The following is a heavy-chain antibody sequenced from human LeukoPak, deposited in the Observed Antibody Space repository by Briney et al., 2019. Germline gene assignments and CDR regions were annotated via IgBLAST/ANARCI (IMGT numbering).Heavy chain of an antibody. CDR2: IIPILGIA. Sequence: ASVKVSCKASGGTFSSCAISWVRQAPGQGLEWMGRIIPILGIANYAQKFQGRVTITADKSTSTAYMELSSLRSEDTAVYYCARVSDFWSGYYRHDAFDIWGQGTMVTVSS. CDR3: ARVSDFWSGYYRHDAFDI. D-gene: IGHD3-3*01. CDR1: GGTFSSCA. V-gene: IGHV1-69*04. J-gene: IGHJ3*02.